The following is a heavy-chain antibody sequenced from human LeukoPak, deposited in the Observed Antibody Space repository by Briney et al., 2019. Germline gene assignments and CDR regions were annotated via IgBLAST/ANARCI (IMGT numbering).Heavy chain of an antibody. V-gene: IGHV3-30-3*01. CDR1: GFTFSSYA. J-gene: IGHJ4*02. CDR2: ISYDGSNK. CDR3: AREGVWASIAARPDY. D-gene: IGHD6-6*01. Sequence: GGSLRLSCAASGFTFSSYAMHWVRQAPGKGLEWVAVISYDGSNKYYADSVKGRFTISRGNSKNTLYLQMNSLRAEDTAVYYCAREGVWASIAARPDYWGQGTLVTVSS.